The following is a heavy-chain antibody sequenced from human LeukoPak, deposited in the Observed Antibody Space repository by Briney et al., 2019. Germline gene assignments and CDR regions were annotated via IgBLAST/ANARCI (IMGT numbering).Heavy chain of an antibody. V-gene: IGHV3-21*04. CDR1: GFTFSSYS. J-gene: IGHJ4*02. D-gene: IGHD6-13*01. CDR3: AKTIAAAGPNFFDY. CDR2: ISSSSSYI. Sequence: GGSLRLSCAASGFTFSSYSMNWVRQAPGKGLEWVSSISSSSSYIYYADSVKGRFTISRDNAKNSLYLQMNSLRAEDTAVYYCAKTIAAAGPNFFDYWGQGTLVTVSS.